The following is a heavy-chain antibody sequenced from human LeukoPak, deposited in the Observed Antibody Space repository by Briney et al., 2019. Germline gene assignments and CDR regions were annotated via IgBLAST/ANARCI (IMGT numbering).Heavy chain of an antibody. J-gene: IGHJ4*02. D-gene: IGHD1-26*01. CDR2: ISGSGGST. CDR3: AKDVGATHWSGQGDY. CDR1: GFSFSSCA. Sequence: GGSLRLSCAASGFSFSSCAMSWVRQAPGKGLEWVSGISGSGGSTYYADSVKGRFTISRDNSKNTLYMQMNSLRAEDTAVYYCAKDVGATHWSGQGDYWGQGTLVTVSS. V-gene: IGHV3-23*01.